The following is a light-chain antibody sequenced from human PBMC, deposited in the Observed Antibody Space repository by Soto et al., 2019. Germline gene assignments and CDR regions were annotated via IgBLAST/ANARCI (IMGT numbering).Light chain of an antibody. CDR2: SSS. CDR3: QQYNNWPRT. Sequence: EIVMTQSAATLSVSPGERVTISCRASQSVSSNLAWYQHKPGQAPRLLIYSSSTRAAGIPSRFGGSGSGTEFTFSISSLQSEDFAVYYCQQYNNWPRTFGQGTKVDIK. J-gene: IGKJ1*01. V-gene: IGKV3-15*01. CDR1: QSVSSN.